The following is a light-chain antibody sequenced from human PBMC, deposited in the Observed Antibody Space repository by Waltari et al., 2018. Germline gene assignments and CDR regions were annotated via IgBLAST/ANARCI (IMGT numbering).Light chain of an antibody. CDR3: QSYDSSLSAVV. CDR2: GNS. V-gene: IGLV1-40*01. CDR1: RSNIGAGYD. J-gene: IGLJ2*01. Sequence: QSVLTQPPSVSGAPGQRVTISCTGSRSNIGAGYDVHWYPQLPGTAPKLLIYGNSNRPSGVPDRFSGSKSGTSASLAITGLQAEDEADYYCQSYDSSLSAVVFGGGTKLTVL.